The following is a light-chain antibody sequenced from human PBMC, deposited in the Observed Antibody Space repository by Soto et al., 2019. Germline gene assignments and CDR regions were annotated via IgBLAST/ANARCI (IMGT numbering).Light chain of an antibody. Sequence: EIVLTQSPGTLSLSPGERATLYCRASQSVSNLAWYQQKPGQAPRLLIYGTSSRATGIPDRFSGCGSGTDFTLTISRLEPEDFAVYYCQQYGNSPETFGQGTKVDIK. V-gene: IGKV3-20*01. J-gene: IGKJ2*01. CDR2: GTS. CDR1: QSVSN. CDR3: QQYGNSPET.